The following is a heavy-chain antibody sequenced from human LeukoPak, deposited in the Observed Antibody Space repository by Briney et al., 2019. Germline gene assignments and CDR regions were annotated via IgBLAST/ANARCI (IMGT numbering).Heavy chain of an antibody. CDR3: ATDTPPQYYYDSSGHLAFDI. CDR1: GYTLTELS. J-gene: IGHJ3*02. D-gene: IGHD3-22*01. V-gene: IGHV1-24*01. CDR2: FDPEDGET. Sequence: ASVKVSCKVSGYTLTELSMHWVRQAPGKGREWMGGFDPEDGETIYAQKFQGRVTMTEDTSTDTAYMELSSLRSEDTAVYYCATDTPPQYYYDSSGHLAFDIWGQGTMVTVSS.